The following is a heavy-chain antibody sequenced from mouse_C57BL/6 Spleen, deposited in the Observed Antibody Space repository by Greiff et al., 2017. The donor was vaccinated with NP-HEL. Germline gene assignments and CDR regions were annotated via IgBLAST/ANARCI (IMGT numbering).Heavy chain of an antibody. J-gene: IGHJ2*01. D-gene: IGHD2-4*01. V-gene: IGHV1-64*01. CDR1: GYTFTSYW. Sequence: VKLQQPGAELVKPGASVKLSCKASGYTFTSYWMHWVKQRPGQGLEWIGMIHPNSGSTNYNEKFKSKATLTVDKSSSTAYMQLSSLTSEDSAVYYCARRYDYDYYFDYWGQGTTLTVSS. CDR2: IHPNSGST. CDR3: ARRYDYDYYFDY.